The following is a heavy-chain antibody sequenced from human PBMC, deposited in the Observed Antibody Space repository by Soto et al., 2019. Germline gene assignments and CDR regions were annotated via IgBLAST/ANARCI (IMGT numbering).Heavy chain of an antibody. D-gene: IGHD6-19*01. CDR1: GFTFSSYG. CDR3: AKDPLQGYSSGWYEFSGWFDP. Sequence: GGSLRLSCAASGFTFSSYGMHWVRQAPGKGLEWVAVISYDGSNKYYADSVKGRFTISRDNSKNTLYLQMNSLRAEDTAVYYCAKDPLQGYSSGWYEFSGWFDPWGQGTLVTVSS. CDR2: ISYDGSNK. V-gene: IGHV3-30*18. J-gene: IGHJ5*02.